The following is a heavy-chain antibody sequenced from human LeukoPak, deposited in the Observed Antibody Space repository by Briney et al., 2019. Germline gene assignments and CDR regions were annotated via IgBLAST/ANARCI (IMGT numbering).Heavy chain of an antibody. CDR1: GYTFTGYY. D-gene: IGHD4-23*01. Sequence: ASVKVSCKASGYTFTGYYMHWVRQAPGQGLEWMGWINPNSGGTNYAQKFPGRVTMTRDTSISTAYMELSGLRSDDTAVYYCAIAYGGNSFDYWGQRTLVTVSS. V-gene: IGHV1-2*02. CDR2: INPNSGGT. J-gene: IGHJ4*02. CDR3: AIAYGGNSFDY.